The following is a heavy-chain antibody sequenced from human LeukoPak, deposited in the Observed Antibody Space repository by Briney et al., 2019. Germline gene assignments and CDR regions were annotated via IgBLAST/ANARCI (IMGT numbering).Heavy chain of an antibody. CDR1: GGTFSSYA. CDR2: IIPIFGTA. J-gene: IGHJ6*03. D-gene: IGHD6-13*01. Sequence: SVKVSCKASGGTFSSYAISWVRQAPGQGLEWMGGIIPIFGTANYAQKFQGRVTITTDESTSTAYVELSSLRSEDTAVYYCATGWAQAYYYYYMDVWGKGTTVTVSS. V-gene: IGHV1-69*05. CDR3: ATGWAQAYYYYYMDV.